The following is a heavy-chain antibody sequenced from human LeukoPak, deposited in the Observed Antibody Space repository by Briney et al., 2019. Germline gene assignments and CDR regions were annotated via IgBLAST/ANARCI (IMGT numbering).Heavy chain of an antibody. J-gene: IGHJ5*02. CDR2: IGGYTGHT. CDR3: ARDGSCSGGSCAMDGWFDP. D-gene: IGHD2-15*01. Sequence: VKVSCKTSGYSFTSYGVTWVRQAPGQGLEWMGWIGGYTGHTNYVQKFQGRVTMTTDTSASTAYMELRSLTSDDTAVYYCARDGSCSGGSCAMDGWFDPWGQGTLVTVSS. V-gene: IGHV1-18*01. CDR1: GYSFTSYG.